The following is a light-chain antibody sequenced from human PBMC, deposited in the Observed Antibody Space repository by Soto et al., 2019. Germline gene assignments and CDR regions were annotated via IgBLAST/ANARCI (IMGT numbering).Light chain of an antibody. J-gene: IGLJ1*01. CDR1: SSNIGAGYD. Sequence: QSVLTQPPSVSGAPGQRVTISCTGSSSNIGAGYDVPWYQQLPGKAPKLLIYGNSNRPSGVPDRFSGSKSGTSASLAITGLQADDEADYYCQSYDSSLSGFYVFGTGTKLTVL. V-gene: IGLV1-40*01. CDR3: QSYDSSLSGFYV. CDR2: GNS.